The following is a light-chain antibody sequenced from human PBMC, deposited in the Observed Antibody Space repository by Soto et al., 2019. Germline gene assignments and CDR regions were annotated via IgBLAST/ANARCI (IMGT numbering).Light chain of an antibody. CDR3: QQYGSSPYT. V-gene: IGKV3-20*01. CDR1: QSVSSSY. J-gene: IGKJ2*01. CDR2: GAS. Sequence: EIGLTQSPGTLSLSPGERATLSCRASQSVSSSYLAWYKQKPGQAPRLLIYGASSRATGNPDRFSGSGSGTDFTLTISRLEPEDFAVYYCQQYGSSPYTFGQGTKLEIK.